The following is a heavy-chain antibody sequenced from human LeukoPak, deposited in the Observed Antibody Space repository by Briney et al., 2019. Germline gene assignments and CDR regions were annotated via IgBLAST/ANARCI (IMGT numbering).Heavy chain of an antibody. V-gene: IGHV4-59*08. CDR3: AGHHPRNTVDF. J-gene: IGHJ4*02. CDR1: GGSISSYY. Sequence: IPSETLSLTCTVSGGSISSYYWGWIRQPPGKGLEWIAYISDIGSINYNPSLKSRVTISLDTSKNQFSLKLSSVTAADTAVYYCAGHHPRNTVDFWGQGTLVTVSS. CDR2: ISDIGSI. D-gene: IGHD2/OR15-2a*01.